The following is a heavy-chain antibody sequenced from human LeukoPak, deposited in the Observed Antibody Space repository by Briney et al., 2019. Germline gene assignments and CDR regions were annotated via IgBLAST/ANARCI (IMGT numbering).Heavy chain of an antibody. V-gene: IGHV4-59*01. J-gene: IGHJ4*02. CDR3: AGFRSGPPY. CDR1: GGSISSYY. CDR2: IYYSGST. D-gene: IGHD3-3*01. Sequence: SETLSLTCTVSGGSISSYYWSWIRQPPGKGLEWIGYIYYSGSTNYNPSLKSRVTISVDTSKNQFSLKLSSVTAADTAVYYCAGFRSGPPYWGQGTLVTVSS.